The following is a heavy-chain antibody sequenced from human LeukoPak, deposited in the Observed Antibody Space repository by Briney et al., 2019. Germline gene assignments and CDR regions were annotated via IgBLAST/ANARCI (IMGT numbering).Heavy chain of an antibody. V-gene: IGHV3-7*01. CDR2: IKQDGSEK. CDR1: GFTFSSYW. Sequence: PWGSLRLSCAASGFTFSSYWMSWVRQAPGKGLEWVANIKQDGSEKYYVDSVKGRFTISRDNAKNSLYPQMNSLRAEDTADYYCARSGVAQWPVDYWGQGTLVTVSS. J-gene: IGHJ4*02. CDR3: ARSGVAQWPVDY. D-gene: IGHD2-8*01.